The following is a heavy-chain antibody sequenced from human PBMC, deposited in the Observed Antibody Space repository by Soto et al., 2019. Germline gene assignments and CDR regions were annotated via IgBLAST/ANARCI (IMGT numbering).Heavy chain of an antibody. V-gene: IGHV4-59*01. Sequence: SETLSLTCIVSDGSISGYFWSWIRQPPGKGLEWIGYIYYSGSTNYNPSLKSRVTISVDTSKNQFSLKLSSVTAADTAVYYCARAGYYGSGSYDGYYYYGMDVWGQGTTVTVSS. CDR3: ARAGYYGSGSYDGYYYYGMDV. J-gene: IGHJ6*02. CDR2: IYYSGST. D-gene: IGHD3-10*01. CDR1: DGSISGYF.